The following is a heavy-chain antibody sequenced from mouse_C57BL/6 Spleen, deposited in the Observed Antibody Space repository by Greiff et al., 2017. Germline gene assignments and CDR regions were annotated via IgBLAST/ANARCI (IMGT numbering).Heavy chain of an antibody. CDR3: AREVAY. V-gene: IGHV1-69*01. Sequence: QVQLQQPGAELVMPGASVKLSCKASGYTFTSYWMHWVKQRPGQGLEWIGEIDPSVSYTNYNQKFKGKSTLTVDKSSSTAYMQLSSLTSEDSAVYYCAREVAYWGQGTLVTVSA. CDR1: GYTFTSYW. J-gene: IGHJ3*01. CDR2: IDPSVSYT.